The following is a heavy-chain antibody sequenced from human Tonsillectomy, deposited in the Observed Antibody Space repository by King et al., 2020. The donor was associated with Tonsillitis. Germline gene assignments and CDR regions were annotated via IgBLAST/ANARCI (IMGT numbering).Heavy chain of an antibody. Sequence: QLQESGPGLVKPSETQSLTCTVSGGYISSYYWSWIRQPPGKGLEWIGYIYYSGSTNYNPSLKSRVTISVDTSKNQFSLKLSSVTAAEPAVYYCARHSLEMATTPLDVWGQGTTVTVSS. CDR3: ARHSLEMATTPLDV. D-gene: IGHD5-24*01. V-gene: IGHV4-59*08. CDR1: GGYISSYY. J-gene: IGHJ6*02. CDR2: IYYSGST.